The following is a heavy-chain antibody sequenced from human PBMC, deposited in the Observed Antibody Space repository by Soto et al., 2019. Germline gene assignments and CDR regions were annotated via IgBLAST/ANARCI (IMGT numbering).Heavy chain of an antibody. D-gene: IGHD3-9*01. Sequence: SETLSLTCTVSGGSISSSSYYWGWIRPPPGKGLEWIGSIYYSGSTYYNPSLKTRVTISVDKSKSQFSLKLNSVTAADSAVYFCARLEGLATISYYFDFWGQGALVTVSS. J-gene: IGHJ4*02. CDR3: ARLEGLATISYYFDF. CDR2: IYYSGST. V-gene: IGHV4-39*01. CDR1: GGSISSSSYY.